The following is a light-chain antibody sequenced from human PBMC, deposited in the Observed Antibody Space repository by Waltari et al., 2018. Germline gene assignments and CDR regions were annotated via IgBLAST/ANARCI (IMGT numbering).Light chain of an antibody. CDR2: EVK. J-gene: IGLJ2*01. CDR1: TSAIGAYDL. V-gene: IGLV2-14*01. Sequence: HSALTQPASVSGSPGQSISISCPGPTSAIGAYDLVPWYQKYPGKAPKLIIYEVKNRPSDISPRFSASKSGDTASLTISGLQAEDEAEYYCASYVNSFALVFGGGTKVSVL. CDR3: ASYVNSFALV.